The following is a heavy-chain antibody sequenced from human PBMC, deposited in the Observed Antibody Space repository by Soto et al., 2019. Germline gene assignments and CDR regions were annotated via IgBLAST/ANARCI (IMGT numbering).Heavy chain of an antibody. Sequence: EVQLVESGGGLVQPGGSLRLSCAASGFRFSIYSMNWVRQAPGKGLEWSAYITSDTNTIQYADSVKGRFTISRENGKNSVYLQMNSLRDEDTAVYYCARSVEGHFVYWGQGTVVTVSA. CDR2: ITSDTNTI. D-gene: IGHD6-19*01. V-gene: IGHV3-48*02. CDR3: ARSVEGHFVY. CDR1: GFRFSIYS. J-gene: IGHJ4*02.